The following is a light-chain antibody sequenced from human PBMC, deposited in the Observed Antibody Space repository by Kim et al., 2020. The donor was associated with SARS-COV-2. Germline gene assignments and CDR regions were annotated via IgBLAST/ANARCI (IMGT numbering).Light chain of an antibody. CDR1: ESIGTW. V-gene: IGKV1-5*03. CDR2: LAS. J-gene: IGKJ2*01. Sequence: SAAVGDRVTITCRASESIGTWLAWYQQKPGRAPRLLIYLASTLENGVPSRFSGTGSGTEVSLSITSLQPDDFATYYCQHYSRFPYTFGQGTKLEI. CDR3: QHYSRFPYT.